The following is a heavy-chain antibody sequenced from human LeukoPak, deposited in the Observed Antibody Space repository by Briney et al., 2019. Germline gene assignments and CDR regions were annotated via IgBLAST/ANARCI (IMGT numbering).Heavy chain of an antibody. CDR2: ISGSGGST. J-gene: IGHJ5*02. D-gene: IGHD3-22*01. CDR3: ANRITMIVVVIS. V-gene: IGHV3-23*01. Sequence: PGGSLRLSCAASRFSFSDSYMSWVRQAPGKGLEWVSAISGSGGSTYYADSVKGRFTISRDNSKNTLYLQMNSLRAEDTAVYYCANRITMIVVVISWGQGTLVTVSS. CDR1: RFSFSDSY.